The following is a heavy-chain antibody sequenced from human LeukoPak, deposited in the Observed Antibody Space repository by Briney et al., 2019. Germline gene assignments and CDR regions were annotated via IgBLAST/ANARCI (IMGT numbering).Heavy chain of an antibody. V-gene: IGHV1-2*02. D-gene: IGHD6-13*01. Sequence: ASVKVSCTASGYTFTGYYMHWVRQAPGQGLEWMGWINPNSGGTNYAQKFQGRVTMTRDTSISTAYMELSRLRSDDTAVCYCARVSSSWPYLWYGMDVWGQGTTVTVSS. CDR1: GYTFTGYY. CDR2: INPNSGGT. J-gene: IGHJ6*02. CDR3: ARVSSSWPYLWYGMDV.